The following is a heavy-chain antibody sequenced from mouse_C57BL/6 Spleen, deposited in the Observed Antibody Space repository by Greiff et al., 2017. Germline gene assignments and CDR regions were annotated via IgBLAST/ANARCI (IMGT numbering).Heavy chain of an antibody. D-gene: IGHD1-1*01. CDR1: GYTFTSYW. Sequence: VQLQESGAELVKPGASVKLSCKASGYTFTSYWMHWVKQRPGQGLEWIGMIHPNSGSTNYNEKFKSKATLTVDKSSSTAYMQLSSLTSEDSAVYYCARRLSYYGSSYDGNYFDYWGQGTTLTVSS. CDR2: IHPNSGST. J-gene: IGHJ2*01. V-gene: IGHV1-64*01. CDR3: ARRLSYYGSSYDGNYFDY.